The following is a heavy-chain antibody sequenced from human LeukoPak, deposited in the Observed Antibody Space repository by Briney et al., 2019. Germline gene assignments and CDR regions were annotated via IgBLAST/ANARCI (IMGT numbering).Heavy chain of an antibody. CDR2: INPNSGGT. V-gene: IGHV1-2*02. Sequence: GASVKVSCKAPVYTFTGYYMHWVRQAPGQGLEWMGWINPNSGGTNYAQKFQGRVTMTRDTSISTAYMELSRLRSDDTAVYYCARIAVAGYFDYWGQGTLVTVSS. J-gene: IGHJ4*02. D-gene: IGHD6-19*01. CDR3: ARIAVAGYFDY. CDR1: VYTFTGYY.